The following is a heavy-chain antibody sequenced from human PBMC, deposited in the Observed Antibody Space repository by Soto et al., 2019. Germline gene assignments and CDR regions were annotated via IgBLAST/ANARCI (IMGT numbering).Heavy chain of an antibody. CDR2: ISGSGGST. D-gene: IGHD4-17*01. CDR3: AKVDYGGNSVY. Sequence: GGSLRLSCAASGFTFSSFAMNWVRQTPGKGLEWVSAISGSGGSTYYADSVKGRFTISRDNSKNTLYLQMNSLRAEDTAVYYCAKVDYGGNSVYWGQGTLVTVSS. J-gene: IGHJ4*02. CDR1: GFTFSSFA. V-gene: IGHV3-23*01.